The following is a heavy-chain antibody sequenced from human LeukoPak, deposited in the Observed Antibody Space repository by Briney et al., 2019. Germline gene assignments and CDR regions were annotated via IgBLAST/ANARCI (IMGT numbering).Heavy chain of an antibody. CDR3: ARGRGYSPWYFDL. CDR2: ISAYNGNT. J-gene: IGHJ2*01. CDR1: GYTFTSYG. V-gene: IGHV1-18*04. Sequence: ASVKLSCNASGYTFTSYGISWWRQAPGQGLEWRGWISAYNGNTNYAQKLQGRVTMTTEPSTSTDYLELRSLRSDDTAVYYCARGRGYSPWYFDLWGRGTLVTVSS. D-gene: IGHD5-18*01.